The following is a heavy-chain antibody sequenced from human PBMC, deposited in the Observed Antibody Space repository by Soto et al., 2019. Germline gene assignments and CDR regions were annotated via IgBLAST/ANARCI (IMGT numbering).Heavy chain of an antibody. CDR1: GFSLSPTGVC. J-gene: IGHJ5*02. V-gene: IGHV2-70*11. Sequence: GSGPTLVNPTQTLTLTCTFSGFSLSPTGVCVNWIRHPPGKALEWLARIDWDDDEYYTTSLKTRLTISKDTSKNQVVLTMTNMDPVDTATYYCARSNVATSNWFDPWGQGTLVTVSS. CDR3: ARSNVATSNWFDP. CDR2: IDWDDDE. D-gene: IGHD5-12*01.